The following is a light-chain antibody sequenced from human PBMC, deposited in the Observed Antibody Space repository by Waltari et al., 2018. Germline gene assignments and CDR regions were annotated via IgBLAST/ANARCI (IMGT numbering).Light chain of an antibody. CDR1: SRDVGGYNY. CDR2: DVS. V-gene: IGLV2-14*01. CDR3: SSYTSSSTLGV. Sequence: QSALTQPASVSGSPGQSITISCTGTSRDVGGYNYVSWYQQHPGKAPKPMIYDVSKRPSGVSNRFSGSKSGNTASLTISGLQAEDEADYYCSSYTSSSTLGVFGTGTKVTVL. J-gene: IGLJ1*01.